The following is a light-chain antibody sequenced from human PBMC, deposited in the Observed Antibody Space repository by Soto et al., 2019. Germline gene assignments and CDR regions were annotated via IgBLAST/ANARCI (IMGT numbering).Light chain of an antibody. CDR3: FSFTTTSTHV. J-gene: IGLJ1*01. CDR1: SSNIGAHYD. CDR2: GNS. V-gene: IGLV1-40*01. Sequence: QSVLTQPPSVSGAPGQRVTISCTGSSSNIGAHYDVHWYQQLPGTAPKLLIYGNSNRPSGVSNRFSGSKSGNTAYLTISGLQVEDEAEYFCFSFTTTSTHVFGTGTKVTVL.